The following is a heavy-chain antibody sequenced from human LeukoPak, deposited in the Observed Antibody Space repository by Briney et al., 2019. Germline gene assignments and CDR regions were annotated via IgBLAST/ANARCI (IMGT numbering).Heavy chain of an antibody. V-gene: IGHV3-7*01. D-gene: IGHD4-17*01. CDR1: GFTFSNYW. CDR2: IKRDGSEK. CDR3: ARHTLSTRFTTVTTHRASYWYFDL. Sequence: GSLRLSCAASGFTFSNYWMSWVRQAPGKGLEWVANIKRDGSEKYYVDSVKGRFTISRDNAKNSPYLQMNSLRAEDTAVYYCARHTLSTRFTTVTTHRASYWYFDLWGRGTLVTVSS. J-gene: IGHJ2*01.